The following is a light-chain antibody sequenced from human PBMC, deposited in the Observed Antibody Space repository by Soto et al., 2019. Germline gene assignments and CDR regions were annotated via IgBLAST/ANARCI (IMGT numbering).Light chain of an antibody. J-gene: IGKJ4*01. CDR2: AAS. V-gene: IGKV1-12*01. CDR3: QQADSFPLT. CDR1: QSVYYW. Sequence: DIPLTQSPSSVSASVGDRVTISCRASQSVYYWLVWYQQKPGKAPKLLIYAASSLQSGVPSRFSGSGYGTDFTLTISSLQPEDSATYYCQQADSFPLTFGGGTKVEI.